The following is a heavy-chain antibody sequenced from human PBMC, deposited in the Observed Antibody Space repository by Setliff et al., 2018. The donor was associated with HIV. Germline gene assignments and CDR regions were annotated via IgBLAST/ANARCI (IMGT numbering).Heavy chain of an antibody. CDR1: GFTVSTYY. Sequence: GGSLRLSCAASGFTVSTYYMSWVRQAPGKGLEWVAVISYDGSNKFYADSVKGRFTLSRDTSKNTLSLQMNTLRPEDTAVYYCARVRLYNSALDYWGQGTLVTVSS. J-gene: IGHJ4*02. D-gene: IGHD3-22*01. CDR3: ARVRLYNSALDY. CDR2: ISYDGSNK. V-gene: IGHV3-30*14.